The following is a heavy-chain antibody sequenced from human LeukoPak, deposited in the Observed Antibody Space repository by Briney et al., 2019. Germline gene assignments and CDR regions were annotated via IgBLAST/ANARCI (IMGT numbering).Heavy chain of an antibody. CDR1: GGSISSSNW. CDR2: IYHSGST. D-gene: IGHD3-3*01. CDR3: ARDYDLWSSTGNWFDP. J-gene: IGHJ5*01. Sequence: PSETLSLTCAVSGGSISSSNWWSWVRQPPGKGLEWIGEIYHSGSTNYNPSLKSRVTISVGRSKNQFSLNLTSVTAADTAVYYCARDYDLWSSTGNWFDPWGPGTLVTVSS. V-gene: IGHV4-4*02.